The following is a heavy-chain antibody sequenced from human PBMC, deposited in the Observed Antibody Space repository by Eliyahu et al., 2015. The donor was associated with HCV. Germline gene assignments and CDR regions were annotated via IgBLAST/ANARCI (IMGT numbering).Heavy chain of an antibody. D-gene: IGHD6-6*01. Sequence: QVQLVQSGAEVKKPGSSVKVSCKASGGXFSXXAISWVRQAPGQGLEWMGGIIPIFGTANYAQKFQGRVTITADESTSTAYMELSSLRSEDTAVYYCARAPYSSSSSGRAEPLRYYYYYGMDVWGQGTTVTVSS. CDR2: IIPIFGTA. CDR3: ARAPYSSSSSGRAEPLRYYYYYGMDV. CDR1: GGXFSXXA. J-gene: IGHJ6*02. V-gene: IGHV1-69*01.